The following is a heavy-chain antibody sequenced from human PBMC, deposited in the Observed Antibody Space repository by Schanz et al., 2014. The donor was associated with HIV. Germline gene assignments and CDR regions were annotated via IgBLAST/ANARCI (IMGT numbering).Heavy chain of an antibody. Sequence: DVQLVESGGSLVQPGGSLRLSCAASGFRFRSYWMSWVRQAPGKGLEWVANIKEDGIEKYYVDSVKGRFTISRDNAKNSLYLNMYSLRAEDTAVYFCAKSNGGDTAVVQYYFYYWGQGTLVSVSS. CDR2: IKEDGIEK. CDR3: AKSNGGDTAVVQYYFYY. J-gene: IGHJ4*02. V-gene: IGHV3-7*01. D-gene: IGHD5-18*01. CDR1: GFRFRSYW.